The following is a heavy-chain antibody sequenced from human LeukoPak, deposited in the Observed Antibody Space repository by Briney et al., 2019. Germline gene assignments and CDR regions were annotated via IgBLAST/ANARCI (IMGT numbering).Heavy chain of an antibody. J-gene: IGHJ3*02. D-gene: IGHD3-22*01. CDR1: GGSFSGYY. CDR3: ARSWLSTPYAAFDI. V-gene: IGHV4-34*01. CDR2: INHSGST. Sequence: SETLSLTCAVYGGSFSGYYWSWIRQPPGKGLEWIGEINHSGSTNYNPSLKSRVTISVDTSKNQFSLKLSSVTAADTAVYYCARSWLSTPYAAFDIWGQGTMVTVSS.